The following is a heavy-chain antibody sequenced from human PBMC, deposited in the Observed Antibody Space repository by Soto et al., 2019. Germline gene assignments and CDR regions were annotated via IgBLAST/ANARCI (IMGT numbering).Heavy chain of an antibody. Sequence: PGGPLRLSCAASGISFSTYSMSWVRQTPGKGLEWVSAITATGDRTYYAASVTGRFTIARDNSKKTHYLQMTSLRAEDPAMYYCATMRGYFEYRGQGASVPGSS. CDR2: ITATGDRT. CDR1: GISFSTYS. V-gene: IGHV3-23*01. CDR3: ATMRGYFEY. J-gene: IGHJ4*02.